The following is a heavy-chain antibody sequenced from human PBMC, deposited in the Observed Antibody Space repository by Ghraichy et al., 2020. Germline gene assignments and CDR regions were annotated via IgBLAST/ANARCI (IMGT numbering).Heavy chain of an antibody. V-gene: IGHV4-4*07. D-gene: IGHD4-17*01. CDR3: ARVREGRYGSDYFDT. J-gene: IGHJ4*02. CDR2: IYSSGSF. CDR1: GGSMTSY. Sequence: SETLSLTCTVSGGSMTSYWSWIRQSAGKGLEWIGRIYSSGSFNYNASLRSRVTLSVDTSKNQFSLNLKSVIAADTAVYYCARVREGRYGSDYFDTWSQGIVVTVSS.